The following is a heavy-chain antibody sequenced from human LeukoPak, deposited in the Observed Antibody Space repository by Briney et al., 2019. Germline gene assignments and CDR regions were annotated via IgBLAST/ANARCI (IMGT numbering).Heavy chain of an antibody. V-gene: IGHV3-23*01. Sequence: PGGSLRLSCAASGFTFSSYAMSWVRQAPGKGLEWVSAISSSGGSTYYADSVKGRFTIFRDDSKNTLYLQMNSLRAEDTAVYYCAKGGGASFFDYWGQGTLVTVSS. D-gene: IGHD1-26*01. CDR1: GFTFSSYA. J-gene: IGHJ4*02. CDR2: ISSSGGST. CDR3: AKGGGASFFDY.